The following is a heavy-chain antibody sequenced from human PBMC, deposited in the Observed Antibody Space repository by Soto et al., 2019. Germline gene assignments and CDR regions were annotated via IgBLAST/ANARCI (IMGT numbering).Heavy chain of an antibody. CDR2: ISISSGNT. J-gene: IGHJ2*01. CDR1: GYTFSDYG. Sequence: ASVKVSCKASGYTFSDYGITWVRQAPGQGLEWMGWISISSGNTHFEESLQGRATMTSDKTSTAYMELWRLRSDDSAMYYCARSYNYGSYWYFDLWGRRTLVTVSS. D-gene: IGHD3-10*01. CDR3: ARSYNYGSYWYFDL. V-gene: IGHV1-18*04.